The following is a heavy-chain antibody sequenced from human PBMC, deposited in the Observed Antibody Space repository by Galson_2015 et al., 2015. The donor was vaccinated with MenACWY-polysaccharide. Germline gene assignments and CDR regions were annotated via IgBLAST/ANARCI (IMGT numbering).Heavy chain of an antibody. Sequence: SLRLSCAASGFTFSSYSMNWVRQAPGKGLEWVSSISTSSSYIYYADSMKGRFTISRDNAKNSLYLQMNSLRAEETAVYYCARLLYNSGHTVDYRGQGTLVTVSS. CDR3: ARLLYNSGHTVDY. CDR2: ISTSSSYI. V-gene: IGHV3-21*01. CDR1: GFTFSSYS. D-gene: IGHD6-19*01. J-gene: IGHJ4*02.